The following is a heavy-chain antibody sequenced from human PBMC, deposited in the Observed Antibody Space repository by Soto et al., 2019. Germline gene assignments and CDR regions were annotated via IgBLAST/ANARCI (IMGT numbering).Heavy chain of an antibody. CDR1: GFTFSNYW. V-gene: IGHV3-7*03. CDR2: IQQDGGEQ. Sequence: GGSLRLSCAASGFTFSNYWMSWVRQAPGKGLEWVANIQQDGGEQYYVDSVKGRSTISRDNAKNSLYLQMSSLRAEDTAVYYCTKDAKGRYFDWLVGQNWFDPWGQGTLVTVSS. D-gene: IGHD3-9*01. CDR3: TKDAKGRYFDWLVGQNWFDP. J-gene: IGHJ5*02.